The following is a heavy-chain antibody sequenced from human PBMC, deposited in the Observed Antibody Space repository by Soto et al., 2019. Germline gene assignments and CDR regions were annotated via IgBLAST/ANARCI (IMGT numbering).Heavy chain of an antibody. CDR1: GDSVSSNSAA. CDR2: TYYRSKWYN. CDR3: ARDRTAAGRVKRKDYPFFDY. V-gene: IGHV6-1*01. D-gene: IGHD6-13*01. Sequence: QVQLQQSGPGLVKPSQTLSLTCAISGDSVSSNSAAWNWIRQSPSRGLEWLGRTYYRSKWYNDYAVSVKSRITINPDTSKNQFSLQLNSVTPEDTAVYYCARDRTAAGRVKRKDYPFFDYWGQGTLVTVSS. J-gene: IGHJ4*02.